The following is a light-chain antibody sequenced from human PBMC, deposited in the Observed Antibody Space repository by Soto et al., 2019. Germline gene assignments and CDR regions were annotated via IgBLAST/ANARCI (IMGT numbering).Light chain of an antibody. CDR1: SSNIGAGYD. CDR2: VNS. J-gene: IGLJ1*01. CDR3: QSYDSSLSGRGV. V-gene: IGLV1-40*01. Sequence: QSVLTQPPSVSGAPGQRVTISCTGRSSNIGAGYDVHWYQQLPGTAPKLLIYVNSNRPSGVPDRFSGSKSGTSASLAITGLQAEDEADYYCQSYDSSLSGRGVFGTGTKLTVL.